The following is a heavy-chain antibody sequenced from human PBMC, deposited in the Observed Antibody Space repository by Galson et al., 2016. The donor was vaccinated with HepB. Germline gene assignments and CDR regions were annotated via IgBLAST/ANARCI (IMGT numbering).Heavy chain of an antibody. V-gene: IGHV4-39*01. Sequence: SETLSLTCTVSGGPIRSSDYYWGWIRQPPGKGLEWIGTIYYSGSTYFNPSLKSRVTMSVDTSKNQFSLKLKSLTAADTAVYLCARMEVVVTGAGFDYWGQGTLVTVSS. J-gene: IGHJ4*02. CDR1: GGPIRSSDYY. D-gene: IGHD2-21*02. CDR3: ARMEVVVTGAGFDY. CDR2: IYYSGST.